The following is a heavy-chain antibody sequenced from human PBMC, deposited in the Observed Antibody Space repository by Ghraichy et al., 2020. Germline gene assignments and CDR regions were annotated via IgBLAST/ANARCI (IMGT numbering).Heavy chain of an antibody. V-gene: IGHV4-34*01. CDR3: ARGPLRWKRAFDI. Sequence: SETLSLTCAVYGGSFSGYSWSWIRQPPGKGLEWIGEINHSGSTNYNPSLKSRVTISVDTSKNQFSLKLSSVTAADTAVYYCARGPLRWKRAFDIWGQGTMVTVSS. CDR1: GGSFSGYS. J-gene: IGHJ3*02. CDR2: INHSGST. D-gene: IGHD4-23*01.